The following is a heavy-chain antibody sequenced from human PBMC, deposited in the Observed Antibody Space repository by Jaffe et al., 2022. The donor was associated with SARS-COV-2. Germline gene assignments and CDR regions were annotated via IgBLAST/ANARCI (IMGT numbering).Heavy chain of an antibody. Sequence: EVQLVESGGGLVQPGGSLRLSCVASGLNVYSYWMNWVRQAPGKGLEWVAKINEDGSDTYYVDSVKGRFAISRDNAKNSLYLQMNSLRVEDTAVYYCTRDVRWSLDYWGQGALVTVSS. CDR2: INEDGSDT. CDR3: TRDVRWSLDY. V-gene: IGHV3-7*03. CDR1: GLNVYSYW. J-gene: IGHJ4*02. D-gene: IGHD1-26*01.